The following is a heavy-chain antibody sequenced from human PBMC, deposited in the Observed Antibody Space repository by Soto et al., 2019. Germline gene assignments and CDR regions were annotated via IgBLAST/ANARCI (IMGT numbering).Heavy chain of an antibody. Sequence: ASVKVSCKASGHTFTGYYMHWVRQAPGQRLEWMGWINAGNGNTKYSQKFQGRVTITRDTSASTAYMELSSLRSEDTAVYYCARSIVVVTALDYWGQGTLVTVSS. V-gene: IGHV1-3*01. CDR2: INAGNGNT. J-gene: IGHJ4*02. CDR1: GHTFTGYY. CDR3: ARSIVVVTALDY. D-gene: IGHD2-21*02.